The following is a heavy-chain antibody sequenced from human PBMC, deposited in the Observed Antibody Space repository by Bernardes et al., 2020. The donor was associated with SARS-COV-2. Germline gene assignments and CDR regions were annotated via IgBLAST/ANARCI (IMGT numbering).Heavy chain of an antibody. D-gene: IGHD5-12*01. J-gene: IGHJ3*02. Sequence: GGSLRLSCAASGFAFGSYWMTWVRQAPGKGLEWVANINQDESDKNYVDSVRGRFTISRDNAEKSLYLQMNSLRAEDTAVYFCARVSAHDSVYRSFYIWGQGTMVTVSS. CDR1: GFAFGSYW. CDR2: INQDESDK. CDR3: ARVSAHDSVYRSFYI. V-gene: IGHV3-7*01.